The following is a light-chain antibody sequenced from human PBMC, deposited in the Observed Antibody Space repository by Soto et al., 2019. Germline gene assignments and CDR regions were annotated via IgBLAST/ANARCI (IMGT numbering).Light chain of an antibody. V-gene: IGKV3-20*01. Sequence: EIVLTQSPGTLSLSPGERATLSCRASQSVSSSYLAWYQQKHGQAPSLLIYGASSRATGIPDRFGGSGSGTDFTLTISRVEPEDFAVYYCQQYGSSSWTFGQGTKVEIK. CDR1: QSVSSSY. CDR3: QQYGSSSWT. J-gene: IGKJ1*01. CDR2: GAS.